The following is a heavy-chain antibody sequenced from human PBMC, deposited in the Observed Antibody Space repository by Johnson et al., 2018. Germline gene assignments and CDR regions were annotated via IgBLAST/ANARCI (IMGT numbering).Heavy chain of an antibody. D-gene: IGHD1-26*01. Sequence: QVQLQQWGAGLLKPSETLSLTCAVYGGSFSGYYWSWIRQPPGKGLEWIGEINHSGSTNYNPSLQSRVTISVDTSKNQFSLRLRSVTAADTAVYYCARRRWDSYDAFDVWGQGTMVTVSS. CDR1: GGSFSGYY. J-gene: IGHJ3*01. CDR3: ARRRWDSYDAFDV. CDR2: INHSGST. V-gene: IGHV4-34*01.